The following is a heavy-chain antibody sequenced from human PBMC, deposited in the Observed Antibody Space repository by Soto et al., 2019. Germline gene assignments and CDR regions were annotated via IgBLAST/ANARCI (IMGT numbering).Heavy chain of an antibody. CDR2: IYYSGST. CDR3: ARQGGWTFGDDKSNHEYYYYYGMDV. Sequence: PSETLSLTCTVSGGSISSSSYYWGWIRQPPGKGLEWIGSIYYSGSTYYNPSLKSRVTISVDTSKNQFSLKLSSVTAADTAVYYCARQGGWTFGDDKSNHEYYYYYGMDVWGQGTTVTVSS. CDR1: GGSISSSSYY. D-gene: IGHD3-10*01. V-gene: IGHV4-39*01. J-gene: IGHJ6*02.